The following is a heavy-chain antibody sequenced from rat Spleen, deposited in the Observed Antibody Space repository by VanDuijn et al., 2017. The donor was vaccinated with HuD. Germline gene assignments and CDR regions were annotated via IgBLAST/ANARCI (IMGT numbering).Heavy chain of an antibody. CDR2: ISYSGST. D-gene: IGHD5-1*01. Sequence: EIQLQESGPGLVKPSQSLSLTCSVTGYTITSGYDWSWIRKFPGNKMEWMGYISYSGSTNYNPSLKSRISITRDTSKNQFFLQVNSVTTEDTATYYCGRANWDDFDYWGQGVMVTVSS. V-gene: IGHV3-4*01. CDR3: GRANWDDFDY. J-gene: IGHJ2*01. CDR1: GYTITSGYD.